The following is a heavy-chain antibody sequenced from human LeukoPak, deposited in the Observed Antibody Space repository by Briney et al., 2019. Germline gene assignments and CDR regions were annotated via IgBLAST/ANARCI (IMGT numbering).Heavy chain of an antibody. CDR3: ARDYYGRLDY. CDR1: GFSSNS. D-gene: IGHD3-22*01. CDR2: ISSSSSLI. V-gene: IGHV3-48*02. J-gene: IGHJ4*02. Sequence: GGSLRLSCAASGFSSNSMNWVRQAPGKGLEWVSYISSSSSLIYYADSVKGRFTISRDNAKNSLYLQMNSLRDEDTAVYYCARDYYGRLDYWGQGTLVTVSS.